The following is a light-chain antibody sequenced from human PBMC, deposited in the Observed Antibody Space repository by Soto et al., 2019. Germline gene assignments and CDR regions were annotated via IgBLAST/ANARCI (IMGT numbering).Light chain of an antibody. V-gene: IGLV2-14*01. CDR1: SSDVGGYNY. CDR3: SSYSSTSTLV. Sequence: QSALTQPASVSGSPGQSLTISCTGPSSDVGGYNYVSWYQQHPGKDPKLIIYDVSNRPSGVSNRFSGSKSGNTASLTIAGLHAEDEVDYYCSSYSSTSTLVFVGGTKVTVL. CDR2: DVS. J-gene: IGLJ2*01.